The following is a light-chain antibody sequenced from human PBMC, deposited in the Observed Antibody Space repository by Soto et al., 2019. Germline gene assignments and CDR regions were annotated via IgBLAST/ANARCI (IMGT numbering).Light chain of an antibody. J-gene: IGLJ1*01. CDR2: DVT. Sequence: QSALTQPRSVSGSPGQSVTISCTGTSSDVGGYNYVSWYQQHPDKAPKLMIYDVTKRPSGVPHRFSGSTSDNTASLTISGLQAEDEDDYYCCSYAGTNSYVFGTGTKLTVL. CDR1: SSDVGGYNY. CDR3: CSYAGTNSYV. V-gene: IGLV2-11*01.